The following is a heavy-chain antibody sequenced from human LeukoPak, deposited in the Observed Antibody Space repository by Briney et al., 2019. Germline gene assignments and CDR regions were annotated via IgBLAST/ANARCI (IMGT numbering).Heavy chain of an antibody. CDR3: ARMPPEGSSDYGWFDP. V-gene: IGHV4-31*03. CDR2: IYYGGNT. Sequence: PSETLSLTCTVSGGSISSGAYYWSWIRQHPGKGLEWIGYIYYGGNTYYNPSLKSRVTISVDTSKNQFSLKLSSVTAADTAVYSCARMPPEGSSDYGWFDPWGQGTLVTVSS. D-gene: IGHD3-22*01. CDR1: GGSISSGAYY. J-gene: IGHJ5*02.